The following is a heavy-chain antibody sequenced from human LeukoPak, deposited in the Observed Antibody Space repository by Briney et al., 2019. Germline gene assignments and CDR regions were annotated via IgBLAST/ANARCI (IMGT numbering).Heavy chain of an antibody. CDR1: GGSVSSYY. Sequence: KPSETLSLTCTVSGGSVSSYYLSWIRQPPGKGLEWIGYIYYGGSTNYNPSFKSRVTISADTSKHQFSLKLTSVTTADTAVYYCARNRGFCSGGSCYGWFDPWGQGTLVLVSS. J-gene: IGHJ5*02. D-gene: IGHD2-15*01. V-gene: IGHV4-59*02. CDR3: ARNRGFCSGGSCYGWFDP. CDR2: IYYGGST.